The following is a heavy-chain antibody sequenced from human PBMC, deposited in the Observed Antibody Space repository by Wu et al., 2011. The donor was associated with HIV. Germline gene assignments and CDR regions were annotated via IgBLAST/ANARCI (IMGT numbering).Heavy chain of an antibody. Sequence: QVQLVQSGAEVKKPGASVKVSCKASGYTFTSYYMHWVRQAPGQGLEWMGIINPSGGSTTYAQKFQGRVTVTTDTSTSTVYMEVRSLRSDDTAVYYCARDPPGNPYYFDYWGQGTLVTVSS. CDR3: ARDPPGNPYYFDY. CDR2: INPSGGST. CDR1: GYTFTSYY. V-gene: IGHV1-46*01. J-gene: IGHJ4*02.